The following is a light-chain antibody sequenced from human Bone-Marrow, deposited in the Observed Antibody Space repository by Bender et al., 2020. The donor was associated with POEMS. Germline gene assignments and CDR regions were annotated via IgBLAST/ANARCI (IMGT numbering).Light chain of an antibody. V-gene: IGLV1-47*01. CDR3: ASWDDDLGAWV. CDR2: KNS. CDR1: SSNVGINY. J-gene: IGLJ3*02. Sequence: QSVLTQPPSASGTPGQEVTISCSGSSSNVGINYMFWYQQLPGAAPKCLIYKNSQRPSGVPDRFSGSKSGTSASLAIRGLRSDDEADYYCASWDDDLGAWVFGGGTKLTVL.